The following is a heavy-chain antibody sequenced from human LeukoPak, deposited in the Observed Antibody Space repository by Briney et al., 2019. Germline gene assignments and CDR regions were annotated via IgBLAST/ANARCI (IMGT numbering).Heavy chain of an antibody. CDR1: GFTFSDYA. V-gene: IGHV3-49*03. Sequence: GGSLRLSCAASGFTFSDYAMSWFRQAPGKGLEWVALIRGTPYGGTSEYAASVKGRFTISRDDSKSIAYLQMNSLKTEDTAVYYCTRAGKPPYFDYWGQGTLVIVSS. CDR3: TRAGKPPYFDY. CDR2: IRGTPYGGTS. J-gene: IGHJ4*02.